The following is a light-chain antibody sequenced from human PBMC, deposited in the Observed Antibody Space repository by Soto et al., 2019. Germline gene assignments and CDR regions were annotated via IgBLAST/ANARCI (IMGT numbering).Light chain of an antibody. Sequence: EIVLTQSPATLSLSPGERATRSCRASQSVSSYLAWYQQKPGQAPRLLIYDASNRATGIPARFSGSGSGTDFTLTISSLEPEDFAVYYCQQRSNWPPITFGQGTRLAN. CDR1: QSVSSY. CDR2: DAS. CDR3: QQRSNWPPIT. J-gene: IGKJ5*01. V-gene: IGKV3-11*01.